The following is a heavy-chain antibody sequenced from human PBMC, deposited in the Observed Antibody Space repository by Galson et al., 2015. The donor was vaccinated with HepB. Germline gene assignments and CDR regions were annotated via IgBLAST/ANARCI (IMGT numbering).Heavy chain of an antibody. D-gene: IGHD5-18*01. J-gene: IGHJ4*02. CDR1: GFTFSSYG. V-gene: IGHV3-30*18. Sequence: SLRLSCAASGFTFSSYGMHWVRQAPGKGLEWVAVISYDGSNKYYADSVKGRFTISRDNSKNTLYLQMNSLRAEDTAVYYCAKEAGYSYGPGGYFDYWGQGTLVTVSS. CDR2: ISYDGSNK. CDR3: AKEAGYSYGPGGYFDY.